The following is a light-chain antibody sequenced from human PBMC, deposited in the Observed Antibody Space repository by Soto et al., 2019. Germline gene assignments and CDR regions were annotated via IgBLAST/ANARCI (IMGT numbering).Light chain of an antibody. V-gene: IGLV2-23*01. CDR1: SNDVGTYNL. CDR2: GGF. J-gene: IGLJ1*01. Sequence: CPVAQPASVSGSPGQSITLSCTGTSNDVGTYNLVSWYQQHPGKAPKLIIFGGFKRPSGVSNRFSGSKSGNTASLTISGLQAEDEADYYCSSYAGSTTYVFGTGTKVTVL. CDR3: SSYAGSTTYV.